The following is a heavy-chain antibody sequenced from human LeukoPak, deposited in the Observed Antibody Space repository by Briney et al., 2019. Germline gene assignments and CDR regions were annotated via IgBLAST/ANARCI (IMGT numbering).Heavy chain of an antibody. D-gene: IGHD3-10*01. CDR2: IKSKTDGGTT. J-gene: IGHJ5*02. CDR1: GFTFSNAW. CDR3: TTGELLWFGGFDP. V-gene: IGHV3-15*01. Sequence: PGGSLRLSCAASGFTFSNAWMSWVRQAPGKGLEWVGRIKSKTDGGTTDYAAPVKGRFTISRDDSKNTLYLQMNSLKTEDTAVYYCTTGELLWFGGFDPWGQGTLVTVSS.